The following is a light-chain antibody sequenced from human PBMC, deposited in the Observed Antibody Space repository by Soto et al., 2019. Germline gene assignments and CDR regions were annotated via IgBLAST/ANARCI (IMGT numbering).Light chain of an antibody. CDR1: QSVSYN. Sequence: EIVMTQSPATLSVSPGERATLSCRASQSVSYNLAGYQHKPGQGPRLLIYGAFTMATGIPARFSGSGSGTEFTLTISSLQSEDFAVYYCQQYKNWPPLTFGGGTKVEIK. J-gene: IGKJ4*01. CDR2: GAF. CDR3: QQYKNWPPLT. V-gene: IGKV3-15*01.